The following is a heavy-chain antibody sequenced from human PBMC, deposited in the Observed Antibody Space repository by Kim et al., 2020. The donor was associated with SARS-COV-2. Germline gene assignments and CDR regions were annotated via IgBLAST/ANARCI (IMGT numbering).Heavy chain of an antibody. Sequence: GGSLRLSCAASGFTFSDYYMSWIRQAPGKGLEWVSYISSSSSDTNYADSVKGRFTISRDNAKNSLYLQMNSLIAEDTAVYYCVGDPIDSCGGAFDIWGQGTMVSVSS. CDR1: GFTFSDYY. CDR2: ISSSSSDT. CDR3: VGDPIDSCGGAFDI. J-gene: IGHJ3*02. V-gene: IGHV3-11*03. D-gene: IGHD6-19*01.